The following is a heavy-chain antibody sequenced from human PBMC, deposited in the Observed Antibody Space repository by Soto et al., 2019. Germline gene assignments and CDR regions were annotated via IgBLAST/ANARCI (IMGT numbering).Heavy chain of an antibody. V-gene: IGHV3-33*03. CDR3: ASGLGSGSYSPDV. CDR2: IYYDGSEK. J-gene: IGHJ6*04. D-gene: IGHD3-10*01. Sequence: QVQVVESGGGVVQPGKSLRLSCAASGFTFSSYGMHWVRQAPGKGLEWVALIYYDGSEKYYAESVKGRFTISRDNSKTTLYLQMNSLRVEDTGVYYCASGLGSGSYSPDVWGKGTTVTVSS. CDR1: GFTFSSYG.